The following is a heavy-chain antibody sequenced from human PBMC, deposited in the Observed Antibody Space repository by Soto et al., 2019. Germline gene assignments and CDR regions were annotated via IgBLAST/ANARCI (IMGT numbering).Heavy chain of an antibody. D-gene: IGHD3-9*01. J-gene: IGHJ4*02. CDR1: GGSISSGGYY. Sequence: QVQLQESGPGLVKPSQTLSLTCTVSGGSISSGGYYWSWIRQHPGKGLEWIGYIYYSGSTYYNPYLKSLVTISVDTSKTQFPLKLSSVTAADTAVYYCARAGYYDILSCASYYFDFWGQGTLVTGSS. V-gene: IGHV4-31*01. CDR3: ARAGYYDILSCASYYFDF. CDR2: IYYSGST.